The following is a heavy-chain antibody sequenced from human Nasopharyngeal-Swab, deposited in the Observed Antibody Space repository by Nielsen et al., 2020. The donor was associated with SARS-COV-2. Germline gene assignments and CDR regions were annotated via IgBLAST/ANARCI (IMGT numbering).Heavy chain of an antibody. CDR2: INPNSGGT. J-gene: IGHJ4*02. V-gene: IGHV1-2*06. CDR1: GYTFTAYY. CDR3: ARSYSSGWADFDY. D-gene: IGHD6-19*01. Sequence: VKVSCKASGYTFTAYYMHWVRQAPGQEPEWMGRINPNSGGTNYAQKFQGRVSMTRDTSISTVYMELNRLTSDDSTVYYCARSYSSGWADFDYWGQGTLVTVSS.